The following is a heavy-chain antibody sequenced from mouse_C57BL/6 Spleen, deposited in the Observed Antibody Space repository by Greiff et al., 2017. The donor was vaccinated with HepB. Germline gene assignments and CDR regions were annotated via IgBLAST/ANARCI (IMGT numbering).Heavy chain of an antibody. CDR2: IDPSDSYT. CDR1: GYTFTSYW. J-gene: IGHJ1*03. CDR3: ARRKAYGNYVGWYFDV. D-gene: IGHD2-1*01. V-gene: IGHV1-69*01. Sequence: QVQLKQPGAELVMPGASVKLSCKASGYTFTSYWMHWVKQRPGQGLEWIGEIDPSDSYTNYNQKFKGKSTLTVDKSSSTAYMQLSSLTSEDSAVYYCARRKAYGNYVGWYFDVWGTGTTVTVSS.